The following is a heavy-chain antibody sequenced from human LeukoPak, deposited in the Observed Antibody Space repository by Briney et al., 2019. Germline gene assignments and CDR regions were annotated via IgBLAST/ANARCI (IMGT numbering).Heavy chain of an antibody. J-gene: IGHJ4*02. CDR2: ISGSGVES. D-gene: IGHD3-22*01. V-gene: IGHV3-23*01. CDR3: ANSGNYYDTSGHEY. Sequence: GGSLRLSCAASGFTYTSYAMSWVRQAPGKGLEWVSGISGSGVESFYADSVKGRSTISRDNSRNTLYLQMNSLRAEDTAVYYCANSGNYYDTSGHEYWGQGTLVTVSS. CDR1: GFTYTSYA.